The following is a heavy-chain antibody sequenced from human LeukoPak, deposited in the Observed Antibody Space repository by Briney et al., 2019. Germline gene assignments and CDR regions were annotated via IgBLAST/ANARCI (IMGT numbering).Heavy chain of an antibody. CDR1: GYSFSTYW. Sequence: GESLKISCKASGYSFSTYWIGWVRQMPGKGLEWTGIIYPGDSDTRYSPSFLGQVTMSADKSISTAYLQWSSLKASDTAIYYCAKRWADSSGSQHYFDYWGQGTLVTVSS. CDR3: AKRWADSSGSQHYFDY. V-gene: IGHV5-51*01. J-gene: IGHJ4*02. D-gene: IGHD3-22*01. CDR2: IYPGDSDT.